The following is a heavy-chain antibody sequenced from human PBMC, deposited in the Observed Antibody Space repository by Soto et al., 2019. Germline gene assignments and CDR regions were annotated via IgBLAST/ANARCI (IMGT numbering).Heavy chain of an antibody. V-gene: IGHV3-9*01. CDR2: ISWNSGSI. CDR1: GFTFDDYA. CDR3: AKAGYSGYDDFGADYGMDV. Sequence: GGSLRLSCAASGFTFDDYAMHWVRQAPGKGLEWVSGISWNSGSIGYADSVKGRFTISRDNAKNSLYLQMNSLRAEDTALYYCAKAGYSGYDDFGADYGMDVWGQGTTVTVSS. J-gene: IGHJ6*02. D-gene: IGHD5-12*01.